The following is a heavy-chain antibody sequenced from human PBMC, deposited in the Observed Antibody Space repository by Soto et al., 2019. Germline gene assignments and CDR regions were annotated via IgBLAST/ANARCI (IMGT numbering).Heavy chain of an antibody. CDR3: ARGSRTFRWDNWFDP. D-gene: IGHD1-26*01. CDR2: LHSGST. V-gene: IGHV4-31*11. CDR1: GDSISRRGYY. Sequence: QVQMQESGPGLVKPSQTLSLRCAVSGDSISRRGYYWHWIRQHPVRGLEWLGYLHSGSTYYNPSLKGRINMSVDTSKNHFSLELTSVTAADTAVYYCARGSRTFRWDNWFDPWGQGTLVTVSS. J-gene: IGHJ5*02.